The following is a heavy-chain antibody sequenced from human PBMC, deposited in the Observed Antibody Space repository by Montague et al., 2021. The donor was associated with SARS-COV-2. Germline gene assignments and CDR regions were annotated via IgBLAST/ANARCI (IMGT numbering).Heavy chain of an antibody. J-gene: IGHJ3*02. CDR2: IYYSGST. D-gene: IGHD3-22*01. V-gene: IGHV4-39*01. Sequence: SETLSLTCTVSGGSICSSSYYWGWIRQPPGKGLEWIGSIYYSGSTYYNPSLKSRVTISVDTSKNQFSLKLSSVTAADTAVYYCARFPTSYYYDSKAAPATPDAFDIWGQGAMVTVSS. CDR1: GGSICSSSYY. CDR3: ARFPTSYYYDSKAAPATPDAFDI.